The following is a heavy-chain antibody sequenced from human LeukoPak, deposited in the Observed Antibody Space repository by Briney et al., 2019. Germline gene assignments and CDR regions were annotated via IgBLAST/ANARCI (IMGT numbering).Heavy chain of an antibody. J-gene: IGHJ4*02. CDR1: GYTFTSYY. CDR3: ARGGEGPRLAGSF. CDR2: INPSGGST. V-gene: IGHV1-46*01. D-gene: IGHD3-16*01. Sequence: ASVKVSCKASGYTFTSYYMHWVRQAPGQGPEWMGMINPSGGSTTYAQRFQGRVTMTRDMSTSTVFMELSSLRSEDTAVYYCARGGEGPRLAGSFWGQGTLVTVSS.